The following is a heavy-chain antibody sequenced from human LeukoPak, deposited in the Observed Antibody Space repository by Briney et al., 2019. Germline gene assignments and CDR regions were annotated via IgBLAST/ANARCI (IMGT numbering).Heavy chain of an antibody. Sequence: PSETLSLTCTVSGGSISSHYWSWIRQPPGKGLEWIGSISYSGSTTYNPSLKGRVTISVDTSKNQFPLMLSSVSAADTAVYYCARRYCSGGSCYSAFDCWGQGTLVAVSS. CDR3: ARRYCSGGSCYSAFDC. CDR1: GGSISSHY. D-gene: IGHD2-15*01. CDR2: ISYSGST. V-gene: IGHV4-59*08. J-gene: IGHJ4*02.